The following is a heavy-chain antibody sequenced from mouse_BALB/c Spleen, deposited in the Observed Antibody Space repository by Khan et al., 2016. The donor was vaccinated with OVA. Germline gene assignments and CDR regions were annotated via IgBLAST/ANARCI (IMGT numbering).Heavy chain of an antibody. CDR3: VRIPGPPYFFDS. V-gene: IGHV1-4*01. CDR1: GYTFTNYT. Sequence: QVQLQQSGAELARPGASVKMSCKASGYTFTNYTMHWVKQRPGQGLEWIGYISPSSGYTDYNQKFKDKATLNADKSSSTAYMQLTSLTSDDSAVYYCVRIPGPPYFFDSWGQGTTLTVSS. J-gene: IGHJ2*01. CDR2: ISPSSGYT.